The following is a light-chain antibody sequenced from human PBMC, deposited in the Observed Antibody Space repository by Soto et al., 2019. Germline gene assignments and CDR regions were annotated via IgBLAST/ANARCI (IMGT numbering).Light chain of an antibody. CDR2: GAT. Sequence: QSALTQPASVSGSPGQSITISCTGTSSDIGGYNLVSWYQHHPGKARKLLIYGATKRPSGVSDRFSGSRSGNTASLTISPLQSEDEADYSCYSFAGSATFVFGGGTKLTVL. J-gene: IGLJ2*01. CDR1: SSDIGGYNL. V-gene: IGLV2-23*02. CDR3: YSFAGSATFV.